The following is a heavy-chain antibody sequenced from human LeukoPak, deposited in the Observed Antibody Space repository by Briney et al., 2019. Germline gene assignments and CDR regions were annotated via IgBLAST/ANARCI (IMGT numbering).Heavy chain of an antibody. CDR3: ARGVAVAGPDY. Sequence: GGSLRLSCAASGFTFSSYWMHWVRQAPGKGLVWVSRINSDGSSTSYADSVKGRLTISRDNAKNTLYLQMNSLRAEDTAVYYCARGVAVAGPDYWGQGTLVTVSS. D-gene: IGHD6-19*01. CDR2: INSDGSST. V-gene: IGHV3-74*01. CDR1: GFTFSSYW. J-gene: IGHJ4*02.